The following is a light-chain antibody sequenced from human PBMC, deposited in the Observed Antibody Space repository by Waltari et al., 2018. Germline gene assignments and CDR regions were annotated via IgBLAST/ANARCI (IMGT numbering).Light chain of an antibody. J-gene: IGKJ1*01. CDR1: QDIRND. CDR3: LQDYNYPRT. V-gene: IGKV1-6*01. Sequence: AIQMTQSPSSLSASVGDRVNITCRASQDIRNDLGWYQQKPGEAPKRLIYVASNLQSGVPSKFSGSVSGTDVTLTISSLQPEDFATYYCLQDYNYPRTFGQGTKVEIK. CDR2: VAS.